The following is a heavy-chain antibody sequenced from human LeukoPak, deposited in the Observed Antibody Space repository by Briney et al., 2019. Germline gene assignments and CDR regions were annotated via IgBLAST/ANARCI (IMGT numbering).Heavy chain of an antibody. V-gene: IGHV3-23*01. Sequence: PGGTLRLSCVAFGFRFTDYGMSWVRQAPAKGLEWVSDISASGGSTYYADSVKGRFTISRDNSKNTLYLQMNSLRAEDTAVYYCAKCIVVVTTGASDYWGQGTLVTVSS. CDR1: GFRFTDYG. CDR2: ISASGGST. D-gene: IGHD2-21*02. J-gene: IGHJ4*02. CDR3: AKCIVVVTTGASDY.